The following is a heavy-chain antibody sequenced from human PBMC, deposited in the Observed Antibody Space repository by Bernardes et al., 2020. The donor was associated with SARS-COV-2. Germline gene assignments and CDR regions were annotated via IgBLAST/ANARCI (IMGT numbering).Heavy chain of an antibody. CDR3: ARGRHDFWSGFFYSWIDP. CDR2: IYYSGTT. J-gene: IGHJ5*02. CDR1: NGSISNDGHY. V-gene: IGHV4-31*03. D-gene: IGHD3-3*01. Sequence: SESLSLTCTVSNGSISNDGHYWSWLRQRPGKGLEWLGYIYYSGTTYYNPSLKSRVTISVDTSKNQFSLNMTSVTAADSALYYCARGRHDFWSGFFYSWIDPWGQGTLVTVSS.